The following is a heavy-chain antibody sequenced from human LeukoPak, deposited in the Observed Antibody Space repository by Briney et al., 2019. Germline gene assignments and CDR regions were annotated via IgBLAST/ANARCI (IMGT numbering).Heavy chain of an antibody. V-gene: IGHV3-30*02. CDR3: AKGASYQPFYYYYMDV. Sequence: GGSLRLSCAASGFTFSRYGMHWVRQAPGKGLEWVAFVRHDGSNEYYADSVKGRFTISRDNSKNTLFLQMNSLRAEDTAVYYCAKGASYQPFYYYYMDVWGKGTTVTVSS. D-gene: IGHD1-26*01. CDR1: GFTFSRYG. CDR2: VRHDGSNE. J-gene: IGHJ6*03.